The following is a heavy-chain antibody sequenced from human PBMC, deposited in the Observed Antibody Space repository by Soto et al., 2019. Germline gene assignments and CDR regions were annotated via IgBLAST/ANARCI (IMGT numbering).Heavy chain of an antibody. Sequence: PGGSLRISFAACGFTVSSYAMGWVRQAPGKGLEWISAVSGSGGSTYYADSVKGRFTISRDNSKDTLYLQMNNLRAEDTAVYYCAKPPDYNWNDYWGQGTLVTVSS. J-gene: IGHJ4*02. CDR3: AKPPDYNWNDY. CDR1: GFTVSSYA. CDR2: VSGSGGST. V-gene: IGHV3-23*01. D-gene: IGHD1-20*01.